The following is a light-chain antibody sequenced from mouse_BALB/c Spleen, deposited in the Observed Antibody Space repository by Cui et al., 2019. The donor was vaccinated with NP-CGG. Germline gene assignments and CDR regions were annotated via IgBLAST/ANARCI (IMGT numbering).Light chain of an antibody. CDR3: ALWYSNHWV. CDR1: TGAVTTSNY. CDR2: GTN. V-gene: IGLV1*01. Sequence: AVVIQEPVLTTSPGETVTLTCRSSTGAVTTSNYANWVQEKPDHLFNGLIGGTNNRAPGVPARFSGSLIGDKAALTITGAQTEDEAIYFCALWYSNHWVFGGGTKLTVL. J-gene: IGLJ1*01.